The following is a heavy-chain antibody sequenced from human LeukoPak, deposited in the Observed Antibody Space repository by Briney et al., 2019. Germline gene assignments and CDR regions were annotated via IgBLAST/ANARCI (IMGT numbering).Heavy chain of an antibody. CDR3: ASDLVGATTPDFDY. V-gene: IGHV1-2*02. CDR2: INPNSGGT. Sequence: GASVKVSCKASGYTFTGYYMHWVRQAPGQGLEWMGWINPNSGGTNYAQKFQGRVTMTRDTSISTAYMELSRLRSDDTAVYYCASDLVGATTPDFDYWGQGTLVAVSS. D-gene: IGHD1-26*01. J-gene: IGHJ4*02. CDR1: GYTFTGYY.